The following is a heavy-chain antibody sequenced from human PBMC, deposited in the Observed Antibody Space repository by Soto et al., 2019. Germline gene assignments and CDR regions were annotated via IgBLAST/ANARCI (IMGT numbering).Heavy chain of an antibody. CDR3: ARGGIPPSGYGIAYAMDV. D-gene: IGHD1-26*01. Sequence: KASETLSLTCTVSGVSISGSRYYWGWIRQPPGRGLEWTGNIYYSGSTYYTPALKSRVTLSVDTSKNQFSLNLNSVTAADTAVYYCARGGIPPSGYGIAYAMDVWGQGTTVTVSS. CDR2: IYYSGST. CDR1: GVSISGSRYY. J-gene: IGHJ6*02. V-gene: IGHV4-39*01.